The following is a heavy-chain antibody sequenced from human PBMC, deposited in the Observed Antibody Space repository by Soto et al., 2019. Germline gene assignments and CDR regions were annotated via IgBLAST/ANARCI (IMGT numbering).Heavy chain of an antibody. CDR1: GYAFSNND. CDR3: ARMATSGTLNWFDP. V-gene: IGHV1-8*01. J-gene: IGHJ5*02. Sequence: ASVKVSCKASGYAFSNNDISWVRQATGQGLEWMGWMNPNSGNGGYAQKFQGRVTMTRDTSTSTAYMELSSLASDDTAIYYCARMATSGTLNWFDPWGQGTLVIVSS. CDR2: MNPNSGNG.